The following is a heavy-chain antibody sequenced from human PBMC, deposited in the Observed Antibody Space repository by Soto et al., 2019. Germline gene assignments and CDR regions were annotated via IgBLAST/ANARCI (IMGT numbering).Heavy chain of an antibody. V-gene: IGHV3-23*01. CDR3: AKGCTSSSLTFDY. Sequence: GGSLRLSCAASGFTFSSYAMSWVRQAPGEGLDWVSTISGTGGSTYYADSVKGRFTISRDNSKNTLYLYMNSPRAEDTAVYYCAKGCTSSSLTFDYWGQGTLVTVSS. J-gene: IGHJ4*02. CDR1: GFTFSSYA. CDR2: ISGTGGST. D-gene: IGHD2-2*01.